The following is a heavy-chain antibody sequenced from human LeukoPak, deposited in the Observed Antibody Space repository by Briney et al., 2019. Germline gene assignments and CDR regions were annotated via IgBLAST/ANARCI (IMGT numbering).Heavy chain of an antibody. Sequence: GASVKVSCKASGYTFTSYGISWVRQAPGRGLEWMGWISAYNGNTNYAQKLQGRVTMTTDTSTSTAYMELRSLRSDDTAVYYCARVCASSSCFSGDYWGQGTLVTVSS. CDR1: GYTFTSYG. J-gene: IGHJ4*02. CDR2: ISAYNGNT. CDR3: ARVCASSSCFSGDY. V-gene: IGHV1-18*01. D-gene: IGHD6-13*01.